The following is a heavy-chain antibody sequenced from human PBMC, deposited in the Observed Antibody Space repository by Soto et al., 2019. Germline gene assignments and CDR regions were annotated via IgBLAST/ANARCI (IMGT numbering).Heavy chain of an antibody. CDR3: AKEGGFGVPALPYYYYYGMDV. D-gene: IGHD2-2*01. CDR2: ISYDGSNK. CDR1: GFTFSSYG. J-gene: IGHJ6*02. V-gene: IGHV3-30*18. Sequence: GGSLRLSCAASGFTFSSYGMHWVRQAPGKGLEWVAVISYDGSNKYYADSVKGRFTISRDNSKNTLYLQMNSLRAEDTAVYYCAKEGGFGVPALPYYYYYGMDVWGQGTTVTVSS.